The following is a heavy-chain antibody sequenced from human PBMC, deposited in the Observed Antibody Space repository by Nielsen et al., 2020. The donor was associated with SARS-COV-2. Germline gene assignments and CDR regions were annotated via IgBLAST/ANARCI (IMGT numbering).Heavy chain of an antibody. CDR2: ISYDGSNK. CDR1: GFTFSSYA. D-gene: IGHD6-13*01. J-gene: IGHJ2*01. Sequence: GGSLRLSCAASGFTFSSYAMHWVRQAPGKGLEWVAVISYDGSNKYYADSVKGRFTISRDNSKNTLYLQMNSLRAEDTAVYYCARAAAGDWYFDLWGRGTLVTVSS. CDR3: ARAAAGDWYFDL. V-gene: IGHV3-30-3*01.